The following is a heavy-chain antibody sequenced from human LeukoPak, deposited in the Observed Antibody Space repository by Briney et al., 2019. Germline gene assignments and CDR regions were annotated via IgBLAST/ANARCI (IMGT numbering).Heavy chain of an antibody. D-gene: IGHD3-10*01. CDR2: INHSGST. J-gene: IGHJ5*02. Sequence: SETLSLTCTVSGDSLVSGHYWSWIRQPPGKGLEWIGEINHSGSTNYNPSLKSRVTISVDTSKNQFSLKLSSVTAADTAVYYCARGGLWFGESWGFDPWGQGTLVTVSS. V-gene: IGHV4-34*01. CDR1: GDSLVSGHY. CDR3: ARGGLWFGESWGFDP.